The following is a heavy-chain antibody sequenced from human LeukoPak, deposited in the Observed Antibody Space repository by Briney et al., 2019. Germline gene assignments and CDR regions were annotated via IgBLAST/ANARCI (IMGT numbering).Heavy chain of an antibody. V-gene: IGHV4-38-2*02. CDR2: IYHSGST. CDR3: ARSWGSGSTEHFDY. Sequence: SETLSLTCTVSGYSISSGYYWGWIRQPPGKGLEWIGSIYHSGSTYYNPSLKSRVTISVDTSKNQFSLKLSSVTAADTAVYYCARSWGSGSTEHFDYWGQGTLVTVSS. D-gene: IGHD3-10*01. CDR1: GYSISSGYY. J-gene: IGHJ4*02.